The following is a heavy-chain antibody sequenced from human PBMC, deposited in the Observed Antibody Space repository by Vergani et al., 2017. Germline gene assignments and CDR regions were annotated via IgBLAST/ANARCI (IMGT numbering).Heavy chain of an antibody. D-gene: IGHD3-9*01. CDR2: IYWNDDK. CDR3: ARRNVLTGPDAFDI. V-gene: IGHV2-5*01. CDR1: RRSLTTGGLG. Sequence: QITLKESGPTLVKPTQTLSLTCTLSRRSLTTGGLGVGWIRQPPGKALEWLALIYWNDDKRFSPSLKNRLTITKDTSKNQVVLTMTNMGPVDTATYYCARRNVLTGPDAFDIWGPGTLVTVSS. J-gene: IGHJ3*02.